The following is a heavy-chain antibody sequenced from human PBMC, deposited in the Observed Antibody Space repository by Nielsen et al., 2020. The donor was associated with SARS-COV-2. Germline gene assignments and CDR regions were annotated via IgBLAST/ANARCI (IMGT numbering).Heavy chain of an antibody. CDR2: ISYDGSNK. D-gene: IGHD6-13*01. CDR1: GFTFSSYA. V-gene: IGHV3-30-3*01. CDR3: ARDRAPESLPRAAAGRHKSNYYYYYGMDV. Sequence: GESLKISCAASGFTFSSYAMHWVRQAPGKGLEGVAVISYDGSNKYYADSVKGRFTISRDNSKNTLYLQMNSLRAEDTAVYYCARDRAPESLPRAAAGRHKSNYYYYYGMDVWGQGTTVTVSS. J-gene: IGHJ6*02.